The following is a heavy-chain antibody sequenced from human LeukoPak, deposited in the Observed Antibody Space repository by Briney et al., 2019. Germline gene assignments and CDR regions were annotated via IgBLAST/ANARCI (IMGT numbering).Heavy chain of an antibody. D-gene: IGHD6-13*01. Sequence: PGGSLRLSCAASGFTFSSYAMSWVRQAPGKGLEWVSAISGSGGSTYYADSVKGRFTISRDNSKNTLYLQMNSLRAEDTAVYYCAKVLNSSWRTNWFDPWGQGTLVTVSS. J-gene: IGHJ5*02. CDR2: ISGSGGST. V-gene: IGHV3-23*01. CDR1: GFTFSSYA. CDR3: AKVLNSSWRTNWFDP.